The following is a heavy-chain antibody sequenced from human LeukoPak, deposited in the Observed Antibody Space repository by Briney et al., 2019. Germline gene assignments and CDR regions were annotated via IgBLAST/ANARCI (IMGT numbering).Heavy chain of an antibody. V-gene: IGHV1-24*01. Sequence: ASVKVSCKVSGYTLTQLSMHWVRQAPGKGREGVGGFDTEDGETIYAQKFQGRVTMTEDTSTDTAYMELSTLRSEDTAVYYCASIFQWLVPGSHDYWGQGTLVTVSS. CDR3: ASIFQWLVPGSHDY. CDR2: FDTEDGET. J-gene: IGHJ4*02. D-gene: IGHD6-19*01. CDR1: GYTLTQLS.